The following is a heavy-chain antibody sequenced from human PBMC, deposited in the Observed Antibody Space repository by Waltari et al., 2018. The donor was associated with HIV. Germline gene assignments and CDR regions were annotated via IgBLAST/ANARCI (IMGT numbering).Heavy chain of an antibody. D-gene: IGHD1-7*01. Sequence: EVQLVESGGGLVEPGGSLRLSCAASGFTFSDAWMTWVRQAPGKGLEWVGRIKNKNDGGTIDYAAPLKGRFNISREDPKYTLYLQINSLKPEDTAVYYCTTIRTTWGYWGQGTLVTVSS. CDR1: GFTFSDAW. CDR3: TTIRTTWGY. CDR2: IKNKNDGGTI. V-gene: IGHV3-15*01. J-gene: IGHJ4*02.